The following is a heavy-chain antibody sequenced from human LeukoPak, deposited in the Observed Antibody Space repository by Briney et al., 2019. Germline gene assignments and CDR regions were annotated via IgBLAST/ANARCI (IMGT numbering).Heavy chain of an antibody. CDR1: GFTFDDYA. Sequence: PGGSLRLSCAASGFTFDDYAMHWVRQVPRKGLEWVSGISWNSGNIEYADSVKGRFTISRDNAKKSLFLQMNSLRAEDTALYYCARDPYYSSSSPYFDYWGQGVLVTVSS. CDR2: ISWNSGNI. J-gene: IGHJ4*02. V-gene: IGHV3-9*01. D-gene: IGHD6-6*01. CDR3: ARDPYYSSSSPYFDY.